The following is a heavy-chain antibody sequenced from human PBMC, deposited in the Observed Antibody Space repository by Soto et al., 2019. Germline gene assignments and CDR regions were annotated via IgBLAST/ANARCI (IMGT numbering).Heavy chain of an antibody. J-gene: IGHJ4*02. CDR2: IYYSGST. D-gene: IGHD1-26*01. CDR1: GGSISSSSYY. V-gene: IGHV4-39*07. Sequence: LTCTVSGGSISSSSYYWGWIRQPPGKGLEWIGSIYYSGSTYYNPSLKSRVTISVDTSKNQFSLKLSSVTAADTAVYYCARAISQWELHFDYWGQGTLVTVSS. CDR3: ARAISQWELHFDY.